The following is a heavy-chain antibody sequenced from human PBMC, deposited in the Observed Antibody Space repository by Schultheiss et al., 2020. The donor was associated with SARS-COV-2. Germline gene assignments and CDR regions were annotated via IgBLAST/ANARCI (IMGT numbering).Heavy chain of an antibody. V-gene: IGHV3-30-3*01. CDR2: ISYDGSNK. Sequence: GESLKISCAASGFTFSSYAMHWVRQAPGKGLEWVAVISYDGSNKYYADSVKGRFTISRDNSKNTLYLQMNSLRAEDTAVYYCARDSGDQTFGVGDYWGQGTLVTVSS. D-gene: IGHD3-10*01. CDR1: GFTFSSYA. J-gene: IGHJ4*02. CDR3: ARDSGDQTFGVGDY.